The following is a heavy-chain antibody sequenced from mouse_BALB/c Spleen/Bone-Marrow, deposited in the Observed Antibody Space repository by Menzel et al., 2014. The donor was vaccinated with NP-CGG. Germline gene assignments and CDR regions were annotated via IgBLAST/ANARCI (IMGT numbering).Heavy chain of an antibody. CDR3: AREIINDYHWYFDV. V-gene: IGHV7-3*02. J-gene: IGHJ1*01. D-gene: IGHD2-4*01. CDR2: IRNKANGYTT. Sequence: EVQGVESGGGLVQPGGSLRLSCATSGFTFTDYYMSWVRQPPGKALEWLGFIRNKANGYTTEYSASVKGRFTISRDNSQSILYLQMNTLRAEDSATYYCAREIINDYHWYFDVWGAGTTVTVSS. CDR1: GFTFTDYY.